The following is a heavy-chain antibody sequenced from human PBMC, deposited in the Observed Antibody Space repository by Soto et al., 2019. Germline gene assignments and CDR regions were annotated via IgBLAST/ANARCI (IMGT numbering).Heavy chain of an antibody. CDR1: GFTFSSYS. CDR2: ISSSSSYI. V-gene: IGHV3-21*01. D-gene: IGHD2-2*01. J-gene: IGHJ4*02. CDR3: ARDETRRVIVVVPAAVDY. Sequence: EVQLVESGGGLVKPGGSLRLSCAASGFTFSSYSMNWVRQAPGKGLEWVSSISSSSSYIYYADSVKGRFTISRDNAKNSLYLQMNSLRAEDTAVYYCARDETRRVIVVVPAAVDYWGQGTLVTVSS.